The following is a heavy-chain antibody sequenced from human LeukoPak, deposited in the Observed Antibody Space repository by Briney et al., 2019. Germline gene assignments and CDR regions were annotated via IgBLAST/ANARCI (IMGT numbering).Heavy chain of an antibody. D-gene: IGHD5-18*01. CDR1: GYTFASYW. Sequence: GESLKISCKVSGYTFASYWIGWVRQMPGKGLEWMGIIFPGDSDTRYSPSFQGQVTISADKSISTAYLQWSSLKASDTAMYYCARRRSDSYGGDYYYAMDVWGQGTTVTVSS. V-gene: IGHV5-51*01. CDR2: IFPGDSDT. CDR3: ARRRSDSYGGDYYYAMDV. J-gene: IGHJ6*02.